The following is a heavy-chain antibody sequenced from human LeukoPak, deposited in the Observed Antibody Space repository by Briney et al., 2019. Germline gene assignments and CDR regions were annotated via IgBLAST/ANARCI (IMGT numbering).Heavy chain of an antibody. CDR3: ARGAYCTNGVCHNDY. D-gene: IGHD2-8*01. CDR2: IYYSGST. V-gene: IGHV4-59*01. CDR1: GGSISSYY. J-gene: IGHJ4*02. Sequence: SETLSLTCTVSGGSISSYYWSWIRQPPGKGLEWIGYIYYSGSTNYNPSLKSRVTISVDTSKNQFSLKLSSVTAADTAVYYCARGAYCTNGVCHNDYWGQGTLVTVSS.